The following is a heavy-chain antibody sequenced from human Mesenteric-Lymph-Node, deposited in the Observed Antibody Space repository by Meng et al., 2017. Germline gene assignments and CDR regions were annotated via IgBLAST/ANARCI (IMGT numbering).Heavy chain of an antibody. CDR3: ARHHHSPTFDY. V-gene: IGHV4-39*01. J-gene: IGHJ4*02. D-gene: IGHD1-14*01. CDR2: VVYSGTT. CDR1: GGSISSSSYY. Sequence: QVQVQELGPGLVKPSETLSLTCTVSGGSISSSSYYWAWIRQPPGEGLEWIGSVVYSGTTYYTSSLKSRVSISVDTSKNQFSLKLSSVTAADTAVYYCARHHHSPTFDYWGQGTLVTVSS.